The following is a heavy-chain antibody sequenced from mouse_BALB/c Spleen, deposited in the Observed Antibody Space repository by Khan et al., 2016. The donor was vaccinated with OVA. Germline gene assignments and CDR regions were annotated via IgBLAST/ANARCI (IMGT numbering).Heavy chain of an antibody. CDR1: GYSITSDYA. V-gene: IGHV3-2*02. J-gene: IGHJ2*02. Sequence: EVKLEESGPGLVKPSQSLSLTCTVTGYSITSDYAWNWIRQFPGNKLDWMGFISYSGNTKYNPSLKSRFSITRDTSKNQFFLQLNSVTTEDTATYYCARVYGGDFDYWGQGTSLTVSS. D-gene: IGHD1-1*01. CDR3: ARVYGGDFDY. CDR2: ISYSGNT.